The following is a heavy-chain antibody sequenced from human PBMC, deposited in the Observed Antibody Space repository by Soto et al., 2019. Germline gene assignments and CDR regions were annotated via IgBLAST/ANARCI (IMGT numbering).Heavy chain of an antibody. CDR2: ISSSSSYI. D-gene: IGHD3-10*01. V-gene: IGHV3-21*01. Sequence: PGGSLRLSCAASGFTFSSYSMNWVRQAPGKGLEWVSSISSSSSYIYYADSVKGRFTISRDNAKNSLYLQMNSLRAEDTAVYYCTRDDVPPLLQHKIGSSDYWGRGTLVTVSS. J-gene: IGHJ4*02. CDR3: TRDDVPPLLQHKIGSSDY. CDR1: GFTFSSYS.